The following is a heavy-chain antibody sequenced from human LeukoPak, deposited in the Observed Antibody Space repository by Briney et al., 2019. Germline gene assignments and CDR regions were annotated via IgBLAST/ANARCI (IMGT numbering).Heavy chain of an antibody. V-gene: IGHV1-18*01. CDR3: ARDQVGVSGVPEDAFDI. Sequence: GASVKVSCKASGYTFTIYGISWVRQAPGQGLEWMGWISAYNGNTNYAQKLQGRVTMTTDTSTSTAYMELRSLRSDDTAVYYCARDQVGVSGVPEDAFDIWGQGTMVTVSS. J-gene: IGHJ3*02. CDR2: ISAYNGNT. D-gene: IGHD3-3*01. CDR1: GYTFTIYG.